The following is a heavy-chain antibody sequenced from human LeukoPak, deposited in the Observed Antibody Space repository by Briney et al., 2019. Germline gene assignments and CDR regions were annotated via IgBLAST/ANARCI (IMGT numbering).Heavy chain of an antibody. D-gene: IGHD2-15*01. V-gene: IGHV4-59*08. CDR3: ARHGGVVVAAKGRAFDI. CDR1: GGSISSYY. J-gene: IGHJ3*02. CDR2: IYYSGST. Sequence: SETLSLTCTVSGGSISSYYWSWIRQPPGKGLEWIGYIYYSGSTNYNPSLKSRVTISVDTSKNQFSLKLSSVTAADTAVYYCARHGGVVVAAKGRAFDIWGQGTMVTVSS.